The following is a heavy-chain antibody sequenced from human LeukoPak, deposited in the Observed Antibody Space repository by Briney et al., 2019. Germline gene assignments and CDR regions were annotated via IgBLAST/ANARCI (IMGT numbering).Heavy chain of an antibody. CDR3: AKSPNVLRFLEWLLYLDY. J-gene: IGHJ4*02. CDR2: ISGSGGST. Sequence: GGSLRLSCTASGFTFDTQYMAWVRQAPGKGLEWVSAISGSGGSTYYADSVKGRFTISRDNSKNTLYLQMNSLRAEDTAVYYCAKSPNVLRFLEWLLYLDYWGQGTLVTVSS. CDR1: GFTFDTQY. V-gene: IGHV3-23*01. D-gene: IGHD3-3*01.